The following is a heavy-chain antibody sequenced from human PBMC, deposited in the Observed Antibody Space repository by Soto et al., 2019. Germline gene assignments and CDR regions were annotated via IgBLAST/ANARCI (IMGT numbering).Heavy chain of an antibody. D-gene: IGHD3-22*01. Sequence: EVQLVESGGGLVKPGGSLRLSCAASGFTFSNAWMNWVRQAPGKGLEWVGRIKSKTDGGTTDYAAPVKGIFTISRDDSKNTLYLQMNSLKTEDTAVYYCTTEYYYDSSGYDDAFDIWGQGTMVTVSS. J-gene: IGHJ3*02. CDR3: TTEYYYDSSGYDDAFDI. V-gene: IGHV3-15*07. CDR1: GFTFSNAW. CDR2: IKSKTDGGTT.